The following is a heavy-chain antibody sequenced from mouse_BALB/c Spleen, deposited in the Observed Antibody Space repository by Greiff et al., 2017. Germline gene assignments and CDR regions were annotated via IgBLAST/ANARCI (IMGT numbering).Heavy chain of an antibody. CDR2: ISTYYGDA. J-gene: IGHJ3*01. Sequence: VKLMESGAELVRPGVSVKISCKGSGYTFTDYAMHWVKQSHAKSLEWIGVISTYYGDASYNQKFKGKATMTVDKSSSTAYMELARLTSEDSAIYYCARGYGSSSWFAYWGQGTLVTVSA. CDR1: GYTFTDYA. V-gene: IGHV1S137*01. CDR3: ARGYGSSSWFAY. D-gene: IGHD1-1*01.